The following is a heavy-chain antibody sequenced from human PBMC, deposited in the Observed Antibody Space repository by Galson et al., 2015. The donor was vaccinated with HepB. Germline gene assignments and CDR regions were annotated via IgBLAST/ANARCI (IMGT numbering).Heavy chain of an antibody. Sequence: QSGAEVKKPGESLKISCKGSGYSLTSYWIGWVRQMPGKGLEWMGIIYPDDSDTRYSPSFQGQVTISADKSISTAYLQWSSLKASDTAMYYCARLSLTTVTTGIPDDAFDIWGQGTMVTVSS. CDR1: GYSLTSYW. J-gene: IGHJ3*02. D-gene: IGHD4-17*01. V-gene: IGHV5-51*01. CDR2: IYPDDSDT. CDR3: ARLSLTTVTTGIPDDAFDI.